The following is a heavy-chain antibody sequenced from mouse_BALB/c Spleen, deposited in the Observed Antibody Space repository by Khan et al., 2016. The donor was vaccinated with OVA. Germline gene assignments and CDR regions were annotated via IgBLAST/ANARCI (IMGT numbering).Heavy chain of an antibody. D-gene: IGHD3-1*01. CDR2: IFPGGGYT. CDR3: ARRGAARATCDYFDY. J-gene: IGHJ2*01. CDR1: GYTFTNYW. Sequence: QVQLKQSGAELVRPGTSVKMSCKAAGYTFTNYWIGWVKQRPGHGLEWIGDIFPGGGYTNYNEKFKGKATLNEDTSSSTAYMQLSSLTSEDSASYDCARRGAARATCDYFDYWGQGTTLTVSS. V-gene: IGHV1-63*02.